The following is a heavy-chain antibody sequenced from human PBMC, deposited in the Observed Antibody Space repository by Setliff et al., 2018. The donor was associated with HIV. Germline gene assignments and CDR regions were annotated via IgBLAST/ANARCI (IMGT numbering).Heavy chain of an antibody. D-gene: IGHD4-17*01. CDR2: INAGTGNT. J-gene: IGHJ4*02. CDR1: GYTFTSYA. Sequence: ASVKVSCKASGYTFTSYAMHWVRQAPGQRLEWMGWINAGTGNTKYSQNFQGRVTFSRDTSASTAYMELSSLRPEDTAVYYCARTVNDYGDYYFDYWGQGTLVTVSS. CDR3: ARTVNDYGDYYFDY. V-gene: IGHV1-3*01.